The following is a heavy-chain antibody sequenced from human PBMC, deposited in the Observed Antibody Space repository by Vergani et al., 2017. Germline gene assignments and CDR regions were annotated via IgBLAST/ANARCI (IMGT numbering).Heavy chain of an antibody. CDR3: ARRYMVRGVIHNWFDP. J-gene: IGHJ5*02. Sequence: QVQLVQSGAEVKKPGASVKVSCKASGYTFTGYYMHWVRQAPGQGLEWMGWINPNSGGTNYAQKFQGMVTMTRDTSISTAYMELSRLRSDDTAVYYCARRYMVRGVIHNWFDPWGQGTLVTVSS. CDR1: GYTFTGYY. CDR2: INPNSGGT. V-gene: IGHV1-2*02. D-gene: IGHD3-10*01.